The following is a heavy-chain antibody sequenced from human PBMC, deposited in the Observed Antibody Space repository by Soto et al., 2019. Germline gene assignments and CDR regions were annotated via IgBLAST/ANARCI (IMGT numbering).Heavy chain of an antibody. J-gene: IGHJ5*02. Sequence: QVQLVESGGGVVQPGRSLRLSCAASGFTFSSYGMHWVRQAPGKGLEWVAVIWYDGSNKYYADSVKGRFTISRDNSKNTRYLEMNSLRAEDTGVYYCARDGAQPVLRFLEWLFPFDPWGQGTLVTVSS. V-gene: IGHV3-33*01. D-gene: IGHD3-3*01. CDR2: IWYDGSNK. CDR3: ARDGAQPVLRFLEWLFPFDP. CDR1: GFTFSSYG.